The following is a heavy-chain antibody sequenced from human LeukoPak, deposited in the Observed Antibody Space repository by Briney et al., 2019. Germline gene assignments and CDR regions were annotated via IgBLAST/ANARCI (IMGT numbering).Heavy chain of an antibody. D-gene: IGHD6-19*01. Sequence: KTSETLSLTCAVYGGSFSGYYWSWIRQPPGKGLEWIGEINHSGSTNYNPSLKSRVTISVDTSKNQFSLRLTSVTAADTAVYYCVVTQKWLAFDYWGQGILVTVSS. CDR3: VVTQKWLAFDY. J-gene: IGHJ4*02. V-gene: IGHV4-34*01. CDR2: INHSGST. CDR1: GGSFSGYY.